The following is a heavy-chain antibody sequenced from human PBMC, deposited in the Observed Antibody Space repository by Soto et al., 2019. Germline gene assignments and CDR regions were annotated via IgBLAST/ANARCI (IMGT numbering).Heavy chain of an antibody. CDR3: ARDILGGAYDFWH. CDR2: ITSGGST. J-gene: IGHJ4*02. D-gene: IGHD3-3*01. V-gene: IGHV3-66*01. CDR1: GFTVSSVY. Sequence: EVQLVESGGDLVQPGGSLRLSCAASGFTVSSVYMTWVRQAPGKGLEWVSVITSGGSTYYADSVRGRFTISRDNSKNTLYLQMNSLRAEDTAVYYCARDILGGAYDFWHGGQGTLVTVSS.